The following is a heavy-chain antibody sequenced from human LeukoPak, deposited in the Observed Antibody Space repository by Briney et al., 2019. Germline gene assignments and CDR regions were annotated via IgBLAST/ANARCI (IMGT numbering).Heavy chain of an antibody. CDR3: ARGDVVVSAAGRFDP. CDR1: GYTFTSYG. D-gene: IGHD2-2*01. J-gene: IGHJ5*02. CDR2: ISAHNGKT. V-gene: IGHV1-18*01. Sequence: GASVKVSCKASGYTFTSYGITWVRQAPGQGLEWMGWISAHNGKTNYAQKFQGRVTMTTDTPTSTAYMELRSLRSDDTAVYYCARGDVVVSAAGRFDPWGQGTLVTVSS.